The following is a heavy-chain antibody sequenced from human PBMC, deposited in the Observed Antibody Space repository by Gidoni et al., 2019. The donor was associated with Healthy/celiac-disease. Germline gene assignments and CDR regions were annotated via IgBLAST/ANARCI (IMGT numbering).Heavy chain of an antibody. J-gene: IGHJ3*02. V-gene: IGHV5-51*01. D-gene: IGHD3-22*01. CDR2: IYPGDSDT. Sequence: EVQLVQSGAEVKKPGESLKISCKGSGYSFTNYWVGWVRQMPGKGLEWMGIIYPGDSDTRYSPSFRGQVTISADRSIRTSYLQWSSLKASDTAMYYCASRYYDSIGYPDALDIWGQGTLVTVSS. CDR1: GYSFTNYW. CDR3: ASRYYDSIGYPDALDI.